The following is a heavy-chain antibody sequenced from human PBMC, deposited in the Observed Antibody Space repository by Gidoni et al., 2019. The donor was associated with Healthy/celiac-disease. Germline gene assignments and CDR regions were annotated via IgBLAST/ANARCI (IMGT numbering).Heavy chain of an antibody. CDR3: ARLLQALGYFDY. CDR1: GYSISSGSY. CDR2: IYHSGST. D-gene: IGHD1-26*01. J-gene: IGHJ4*02. Sequence: QVQLQESGPGLVKHSETLSLTCAVSGYSISSGSYWGWIRPPPGKGLEWIGSIYHSGSTYYNPSIKSRVTISVDTSKNQFSLKLSSVTAADTAVYYCARLLQALGYFDYWGQGTLVTVSS. V-gene: IGHV4-38-2*01.